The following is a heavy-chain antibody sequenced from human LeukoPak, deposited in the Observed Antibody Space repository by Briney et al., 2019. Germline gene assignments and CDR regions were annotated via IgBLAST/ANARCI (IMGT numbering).Heavy chain of an antibody. Sequence: ASVKVSCKASGGTFSSYAIRWVRQAPGQGLEWMGWISAYNGNTNYAQKLQGRVTMTTDTSTSTAYMELRSLRSDDTAVYYCARDLGRSRAPYYWGQGTLVTVSS. V-gene: IGHV1-18*01. D-gene: IGHD2-2*01. CDR3: ARDLGRSRAPYY. J-gene: IGHJ4*02. CDR2: ISAYNGNT. CDR1: GGTFSSYA.